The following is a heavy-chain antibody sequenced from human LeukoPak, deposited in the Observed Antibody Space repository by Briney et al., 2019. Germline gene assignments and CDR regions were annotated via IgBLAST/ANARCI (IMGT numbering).Heavy chain of an antibody. V-gene: IGHV4-39*01. CDR3: ARHEIRRGYCSGGSCYDLP. CDR1: GGSISSSSYY. J-gene: IGHJ5*02. D-gene: IGHD2-15*01. CDR2: IYYSGST. Sequence: SETLSLTCTVSGGSISSSSYYWGWIRQSPGKGLEWIGSIYYSGSTYYNPSLKSRVTISVDTSKNQFSLKLSSVTAADTAVYYCARHEIRRGYCSGGSCYDLPWGQGTLVTVSS.